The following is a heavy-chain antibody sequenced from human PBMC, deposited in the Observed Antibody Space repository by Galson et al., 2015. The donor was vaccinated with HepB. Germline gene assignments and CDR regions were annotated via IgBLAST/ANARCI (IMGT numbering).Heavy chain of an antibody. V-gene: IGHV3-53*04. CDR1: GFTVSSNY. Sequence: SLRLSCAASGFTVSSNYMSWVRQAPGKGLEWVSVIYSGGSTYYADSVKGRFTISRHNSKNTLYLQMNSLRAEDTAVYYCARGEYYDRGDAFDIWGQGTMVTVSS. D-gene: IGHD3-22*01. CDR3: ARGEYYDRGDAFDI. J-gene: IGHJ3*02. CDR2: IYSGGST.